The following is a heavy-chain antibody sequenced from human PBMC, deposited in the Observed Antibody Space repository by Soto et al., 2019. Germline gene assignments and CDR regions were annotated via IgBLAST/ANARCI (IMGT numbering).Heavy chain of an antibody. CDR2: INAGNGNT. Sequence: AAVKVSCKASEYTFTSYAMHLVRQAPGQRPEWMGWINAGNGNTKYSQKFQGRVTITRDTSASTAYMELSSLRSEETAVYYCARGYIVVVVAATPGVGLWFDPWGQGTLVTVSS. J-gene: IGHJ5*02. CDR1: EYTFTSYA. D-gene: IGHD2-15*01. V-gene: IGHV1-3*01. CDR3: ARGYIVVVVAATPGVGLWFDP.